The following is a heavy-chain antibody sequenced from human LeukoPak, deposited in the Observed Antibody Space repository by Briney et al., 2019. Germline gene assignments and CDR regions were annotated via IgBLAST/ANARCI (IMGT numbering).Heavy chain of an antibody. Sequence: GRALRLSCVASGFSFSSYGMHWVRQAPGKGLEWVAVICHGGSNKYYADSVKGRFTISRDNSKNTLYLQMNSLRAEDTAVYYCAKWTDIVVVVADPKDYGMDVWGQGTTVTVSS. V-gene: IGHV3-33*06. D-gene: IGHD2-15*01. CDR3: AKWTDIVVVVADPKDYGMDV. J-gene: IGHJ6*02. CDR2: ICHGGSNK. CDR1: GFSFSSYG.